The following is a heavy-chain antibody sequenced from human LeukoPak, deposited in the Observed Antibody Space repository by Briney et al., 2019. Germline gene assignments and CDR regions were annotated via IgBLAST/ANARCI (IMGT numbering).Heavy chain of an antibody. D-gene: IGHD3-16*02. CDR2: IDPSSGGT. J-gene: IGHJ4*02. CDR3: ARGRGMHVGFGGVVVPFDY. CDR1: GYTLSDYY. V-gene: IGHV1-2*02. Sequence: ASVKVSCKASGYTLSDYYIYWVRQAPGQGLEWMGWIDPSSGGTNYEEKFQGRVSMTRDTSISTAYMDLSSLRSDDAAVYYCARGRGMHVGFGGVVVPFDYWGQGTLVTVSS.